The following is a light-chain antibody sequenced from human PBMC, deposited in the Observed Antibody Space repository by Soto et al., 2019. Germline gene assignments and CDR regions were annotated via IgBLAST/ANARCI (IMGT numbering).Light chain of an antibody. CDR1: QSVSSN. V-gene: IGKV3-15*01. CDR2: GAS. Sequence: EIVMTQSPATLSVSPGERATLSCRASQSVSSNLAWYQQKPGQAPRLLIYGASTRATGIPARFSGSGSGTEFTLTISSRQSEDFAVYYCQQYNTWPTFGQGTKLQIK. CDR3: QQYNTWPT. J-gene: IGKJ2*01.